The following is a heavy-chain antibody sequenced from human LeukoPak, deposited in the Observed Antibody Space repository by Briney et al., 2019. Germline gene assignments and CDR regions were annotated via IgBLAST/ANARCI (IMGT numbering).Heavy chain of an antibody. D-gene: IGHD5-24*01. J-gene: IGHJ4*02. CDR1: GYSFNTYW. V-gene: IGHV5-51*01. CDR2: IYPGDSDT. Sequence: ESLKISCRGSGYSFNTYWIGWVRQMPGKGLEWMGIIYPGDSDTRYSPSFQGQVTISADKSISTAYLQWSILKASDTAMYYCARRDGYDSTTFDYWGQGTLVTVSS. CDR3: ARRDGYDSTTFDY.